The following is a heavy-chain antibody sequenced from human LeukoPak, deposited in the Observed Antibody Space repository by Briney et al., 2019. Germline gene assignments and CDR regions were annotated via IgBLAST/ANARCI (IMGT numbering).Heavy chain of an antibody. Sequence: GESLKISCKASGYRFTTYWIGGVRQLPGKGLEWMGFIYPGESQIRYSPSFQGQVTISADKSISTAYLQWSSLQASDTAMYYCARHFSVDSTSSHFDYWGQGTGVTVSS. CDR1: GYRFTTYW. D-gene: IGHD2-2*01. CDR3: ARHFSVDSTSSHFDY. V-gene: IGHV5-51*01. J-gene: IGHJ4*02. CDR2: IYPGESQI.